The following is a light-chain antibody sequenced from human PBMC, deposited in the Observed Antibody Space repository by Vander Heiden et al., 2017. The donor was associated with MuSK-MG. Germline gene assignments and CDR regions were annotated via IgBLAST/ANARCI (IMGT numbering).Light chain of an antibody. CDR2: AAS. CDR1: QSISSY. Sequence: DSQMTQPPSSLSASVGDRVTITCRASQSISSYLNWYQQKPGKAPELLIYAASTLQSGVPSRFSGSGSGTDFTLTISSLQPEDFATYYCQQSYNTPLTFGGGTKVEIK. CDR3: QQSYNTPLT. V-gene: IGKV1-39*01. J-gene: IGKJ4*01.